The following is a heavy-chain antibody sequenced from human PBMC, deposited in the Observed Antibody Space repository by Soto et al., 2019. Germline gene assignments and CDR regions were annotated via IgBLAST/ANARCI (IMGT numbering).Heavy chain of an antibody. CDR1: GGSISSYY. Sequence: SETLSLTCTVSGGSISSYYWSWIRQPPGKGLEWIGYIYYSGSTNYNPSLKSRVTISVDTSKNQFSLKLSSVTAADTAVYYCARDRRDDILTGQASYYYYYGMDVWGQGTTVTVSS. D-gene: IGHD3-9*01. V-gene: IGHV4-59*01. J-gene: IGHJ6*02. CDR2: IYYSGST. CDR3: ARDRRDDILTGQASYYYYYGMDV.